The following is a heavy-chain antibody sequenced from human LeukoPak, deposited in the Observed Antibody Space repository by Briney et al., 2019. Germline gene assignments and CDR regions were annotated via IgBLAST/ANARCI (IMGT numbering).Heavy chain of an antibody. CDR1: GYTLTELS. CDR3: ATGGAEPGSYSFAFDI. J-gene: IGHJ3*02. CDR2: FDPEDGET. V-gene: IGHV1-24*01. Sequence: ASVKVSCKVSGYTLTELSMHWVRQAPGKGLEWMGGFDPEDGETIYAQKFQGRVTMTEDTSTDTAYMELSSLRSEDTAVYYCATGGAEPGSYSFAFDIWGQGTMVTASS. D-gene: IGHD1-26*01.